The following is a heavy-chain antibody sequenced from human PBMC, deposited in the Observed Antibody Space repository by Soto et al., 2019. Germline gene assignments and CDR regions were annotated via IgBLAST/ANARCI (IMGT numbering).Heavy chain of an antibody. CDR3: AKDRHPDGIWTFDS. CDR1: GFYFSTYT. Sequence: PWGSPRLSCAASGFYFSTYTMNWDRQAPGKGLEWVSGINAPGSPTYYAASVKGRFTVSRDNSKKMLFLQMNSLRDEDTAVYYCAKDRHPDGIWTFDSWGPGTLVTVSS. D-gene: IGHD3-9*01. J-gene: IGHJ4*02. CDR2: INAPGSPT. V-gene: IGHV3-23*01.